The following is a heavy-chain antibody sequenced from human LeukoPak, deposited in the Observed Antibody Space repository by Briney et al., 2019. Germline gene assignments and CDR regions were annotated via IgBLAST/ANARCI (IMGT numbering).Heavy chain of an antibody. Sequence: GRSLTLSCVASGFNFDNYAMHWVRQPLGKGLEWVAVISHDERTKYYADSMKGRITISRDNSKNTVFLQMNNLRTEDTAVYFCARPSPPGDGYNPPDYWGQGTLVTVSS. CDR3: ARPSPPGDGYNPPDY. CDR2: ISHDERTK. CDR1: GFNFDNYA. D-gene: IGHD5-24*01. V-gene: IGHV3-30*04. J-gene: IGHJ4*02.